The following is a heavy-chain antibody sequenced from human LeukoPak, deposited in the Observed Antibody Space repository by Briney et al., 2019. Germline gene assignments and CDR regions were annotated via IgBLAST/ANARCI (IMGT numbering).Heavy chain of an antibody. CDR2: IYYSGST. D-gene: IGHD4-23*01. CDR1: GGSISSYY. J-gene: IGHJ4*02. Sequence: SETLSLTCTVSGGSISSYYWSWIRQPPGKGLEWIGYIYYSGSTNYNPSLKGRVTISVDTSKNQFSLKLSSVTAADTAVYYCARHPDYGGSDYWGQGTLVTVSS. CDR3: ARHPDYGGSDY. V-gene: IGHV4-59*08.